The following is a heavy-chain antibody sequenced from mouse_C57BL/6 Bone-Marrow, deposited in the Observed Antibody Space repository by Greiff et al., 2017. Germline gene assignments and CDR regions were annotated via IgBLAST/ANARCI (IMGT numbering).Heavy chain of an antibody. J-gene: IGHJ3*01. CDR1: GYTFTDYY. CDR3: ARSHYYGSSPFAY. D-gene: IGHD1-1*01. Sequence: VQLQQSGPELVKPGASVKISCKASGYTFTDYYMNWVKQSHGKSLEWIGDINPNNGGTSYNQKFKGKATLTVDKSSSTAYMELRSLTSEDSAVXYCARSHYYGSSPFAYWGQGTLVTVSA. CDR2: INPNNGGT. V-gene: IGHV1-26*01.